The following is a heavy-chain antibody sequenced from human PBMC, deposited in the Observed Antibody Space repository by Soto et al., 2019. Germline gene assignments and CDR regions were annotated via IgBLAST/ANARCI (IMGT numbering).Heavy chain of an antibody. V-gene: IGHV1-69*01. J-gene: IGHJ6*02. CDR3: ARARDYDLLTAREYALDV. Sequence: QVQLVQPGAEVKKPGSSVRVSCKVSGGSFRNYGITWVRQSPGQGLEWMGGIMPVFGTAVYAQKFQGRVTISADELTTTASLELRSLSSDDTAVYFCARARDYDLLTAREYALDVWGQGTTVTV. CDR1: GGSFRNYG. CDR2: IMPVFGTA. D-gene: IGHD3-9*01.